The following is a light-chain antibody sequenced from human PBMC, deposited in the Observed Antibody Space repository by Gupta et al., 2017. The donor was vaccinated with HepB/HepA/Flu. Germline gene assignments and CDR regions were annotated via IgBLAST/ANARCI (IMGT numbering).Light chain of an antibody. CDR2: KAS. CDR1: QSISSW. J-gene: IGKJ2*04. Sequence: IQMTQPPSTLSASVGDRVTITCRASQSISSWLAWYQQKPGQAPKLLMYKASSLESGVPSRFSGSGSETEFTLTISSLQPDDFATYYCQHYNSYPCSFGQGTKLEIK. V-gene: IGKV1-5*03. CDR3: QHYNSYPCS.